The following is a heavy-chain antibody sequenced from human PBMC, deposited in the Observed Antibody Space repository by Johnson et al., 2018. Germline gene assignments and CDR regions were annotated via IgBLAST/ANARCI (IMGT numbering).Heavy chain of an antibody. CDR1: GFTFGDYA. D-gene: IGHD2-21*01. V-gene: IGHV3-49*05. Sequence: VQLVESGGGLVKPGRSLRLSCTASGFTFGDYAMSWFRQAPGKGLEWVGFIRRKAYGGTTEYAASVKGRFTIARDDSKGIAYLQRNSLKTEDTAVYYCTGDRGPHMVVVRSWDGWGQGTTVTVSS. CDR3: TGDRGPHMVVVRSWDG. CDR2: IRRKAYGGTT. J-gene: IGHJ6*02.